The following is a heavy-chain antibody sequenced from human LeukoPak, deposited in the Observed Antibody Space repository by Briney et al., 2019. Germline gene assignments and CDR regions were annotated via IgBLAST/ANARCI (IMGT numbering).Heavy chain of an antibody. Sequence: GGSLRLSCAASGFTVSSNYMSWVRQAPGEGLEWVSVIYSGGSTYYADSVKGRFTISRDNSKNTLYLQMNSLRAEDTAVYYCARDPLGYCSGGSCLGLYYYYGMDVWGQGTTVTVSS. CDR2: IYSGGST. J-gene: IGHJ6*02. V-gene: IGHV3-53*01. CDR1: GFTVSSNY. D-gene: IGHD2-15*01. CDR3: ARDPLGYCSGGSCLGLYYYYGMDV.